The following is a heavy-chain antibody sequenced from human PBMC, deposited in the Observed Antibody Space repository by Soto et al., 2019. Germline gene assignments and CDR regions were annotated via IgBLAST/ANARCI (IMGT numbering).Heavy chain of an antibody. CDR3: SFQCYGNHRDLHSFSTRRSSDL. Sequence: RHVLGKKLEWVSTISDSADSAYYADSVKGRFTISRDNSKNTLYLQMNSLRAEDTAVYYCSFQCYGNHRDLHSFSTRRSSDL. D-gene: IGHD6-6*01. CDR2: ISDSADSA. V-gene: IGHV3-23*01. J-gene: IGHJ2*01.